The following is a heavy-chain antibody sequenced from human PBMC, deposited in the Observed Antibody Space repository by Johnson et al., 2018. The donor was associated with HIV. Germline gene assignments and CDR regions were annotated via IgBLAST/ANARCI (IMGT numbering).Heavy chain of an antibody. CDR3: ARLERLGGLSRVLDM. V-gene: IGHV3-11*04. Sequence: QVQLVESGGGLVKPGGSLRLSCAASGFTFSDYYMSWIRQAPGKGPEWVSYISYSASSMFYADSLQGRFTISRDNAKNSLYLQMNYLRVEDTAVYYCARLERLGGLSRVLDMWGQGTMVTVSS. CDR2: ISYSASSM. CDR1: GFTFSDYY. D-gene: IGHD6-19*01. J-gene: IGHJ3*02.